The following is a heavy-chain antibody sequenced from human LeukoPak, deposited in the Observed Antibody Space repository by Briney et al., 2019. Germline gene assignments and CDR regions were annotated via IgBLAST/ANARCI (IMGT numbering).Heavy chain of an antibody. CDR1: GYTFTSYG. Sequence: ASVKVSCKASGYTFTSYGISWVRQAPGQGLEWMGWISAYNGNTNYAQKLQGRVTMTTDTSTSTAYMELRSLRSDDTAVYYCARDAASYCSGGSCQPRGHYYYYGMDVWGQGTTVTASS. J-gene: IGHJ6*02. CDR3: ARDAASYCSGGSCQPRGHYYYYGMDV. D-gene: IGHD2-15*01. V-gene: IGHV1-18*01. CDR2: ISAYNGNT.